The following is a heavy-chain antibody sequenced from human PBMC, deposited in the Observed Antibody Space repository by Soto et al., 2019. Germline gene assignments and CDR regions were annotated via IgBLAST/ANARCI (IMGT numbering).Heavy chain of an antibody. CDR1: FGSFSGYY. J-gene: IGHJ5*02. Sequence: SETLSLTCSVYFGSFSGYYWSWILQPPGKGLEWIGEINHSGSTNYNPSLKSRVTISVDTSKNQFSLKLSSVTAADTAVYYCARGIAAAGESNWFEPWGQGTLVTVSS. CDR3: ARGIAAAGESNWFEP. D-gene: IGHD6-13*01. V-gene: IGHV4-34*01. CDR2: INHSGST.